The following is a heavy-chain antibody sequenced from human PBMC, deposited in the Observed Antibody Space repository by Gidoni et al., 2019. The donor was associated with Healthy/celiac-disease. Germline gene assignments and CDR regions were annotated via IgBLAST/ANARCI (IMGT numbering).Heavy chain of an antibody. J-gene: IGHJ6*02. V-gene: IGHV1-69*01. Sequence: QVQLVQSGAEVKKPGSSVKVSCKASGGIFRSYSISWVRQAPGQGLEGRGGIMPICGTTNYEQKFRGRVTMTADEATSTAYMELSSLRSEETAVYYGGRLGRVGATWYYYGMDVWGQGTTVTVSS. CDR1: GGIFRSYS. CDR3: GRLGRVGATWYYYGMDV. D-gene: IGHD1-26*01. CDR2: IMPICGTT.